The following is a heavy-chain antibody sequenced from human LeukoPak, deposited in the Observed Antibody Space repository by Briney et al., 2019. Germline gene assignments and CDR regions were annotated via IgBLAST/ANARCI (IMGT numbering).Heavy chain of an antibody. V-gene: IGHV4-34*01. J-gene: IGHJ5*02. D-gene: IGHD2-2*01. CDR2: INHSGST. CDR1: GGSFSGYY. CDR3: ASGGGIVVVPAAIRPYRYNWFDP. Sequence: PSETLSLTCAVYGGSFSGYYWSWIRQPPGKGLEWIGEINHSGSTNYNPSLKSRVTISVDTSKNQFSLKLSSVTAADTAVYYCASGGGIVVVPAAIRPYRYNWFDPWGQGTLVTVSS.